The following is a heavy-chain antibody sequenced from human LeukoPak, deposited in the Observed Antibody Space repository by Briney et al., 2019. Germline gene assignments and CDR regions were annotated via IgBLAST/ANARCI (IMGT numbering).Heavy chain of an antibody. CDR3: ARGLKLWEFDY. D-gene: IGHD5-18*01. V-gene: IGHV4-34*01. CDR2: INHSGST. Sequence: SETLSLTCAVYGGSFSGYYWSWIRQPPGKGLEWIGEINHSGSTNYNPSLKSRVTISVDTSKNQFSLKLSSVTAADTAVYYCARGLKLWEFDYWGQGTLVTVSS. J-gene: IGHJ4*02. CDR1: GGSFSGYY.